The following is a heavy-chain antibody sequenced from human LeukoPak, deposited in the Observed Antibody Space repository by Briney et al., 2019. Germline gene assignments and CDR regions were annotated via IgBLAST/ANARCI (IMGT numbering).Heavy chain of an antibody. J-gene: IGHJ1*01. CDR1: GFSVINNY. Sequence: GGSLRLTCSASGFSVINNYMSWVRQAPGKGLEGVSVIYSGGSTFYADSVKGRFTISRDNSKNTLYLQMNSLRAEDTAVYYCASDSYSPEYFQHWGQGTLVTVSS. D-gene: IGHD2-15*01. CDR2: IYSGGST. CDR3: ASDSYSPEYFQH. V-gene: IGHV3-66*01.